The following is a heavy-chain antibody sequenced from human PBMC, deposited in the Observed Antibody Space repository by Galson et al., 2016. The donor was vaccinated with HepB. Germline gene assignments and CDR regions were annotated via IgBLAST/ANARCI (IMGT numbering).Heavy chain of an antibody. CDR2: INHSGST. CDR1: GGSLSDYY. D-gene: IGHD5-18*01. Sequence: SETLSLTCAVYGGSLSDYYWSWIRQSPGKGLEWIGEINHSGSTKYNPSLKSRLTISIDTSKSQFSLKLKSVTAADTAVYYCARELVDELDTAMVYYYYFYYMDVWGKGTTVTVSS. CDR3: ARELVDELDTAMVYYYYFYYMDV. J-gene: IGHJ6*03. V-gene: IGHV4-34*01.